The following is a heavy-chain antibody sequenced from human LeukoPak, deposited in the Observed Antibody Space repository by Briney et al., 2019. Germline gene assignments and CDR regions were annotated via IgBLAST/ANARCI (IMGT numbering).Heavy chain of an antibody. J-gene: IGHJ4*02. V-gene: IGHV3-23*01. CDR2: ISGSGGST. D-gene: IGHD1-14*01. CDR3: ARDSPLNRGRITDNFDY. Sequence: GGSLRLSCAASGFTFSSYAMSWVRQAPGKGLEWVSAISGSGGSTYYADSVKGRFTISRDNSKNTLYLQMNSLRAEDTAVYYCARDSPLNRGRITDNFDYWGQGTLVTVSS. CDR1: GFTFSSYA.